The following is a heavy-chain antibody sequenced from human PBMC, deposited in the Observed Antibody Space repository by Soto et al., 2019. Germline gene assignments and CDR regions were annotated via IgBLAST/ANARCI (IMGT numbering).Heavy chain of an antibody. V-gene: IGHV1-46*03. Sequence: QVQLLQSGAEATKPGASVKVSCKASGYTFTRDHLHWVRQAPGQGLEWMGMINPSSGFTNYAQNFRGRVSMTRDRSTRTAYLELTCLKSECTSVYYCTRVVLISFGGTFDIWGQGTLVRVSP. CDR2: INPSSGFT. CDR3: TRVVLISFGGTFDI. D-gene: IGHD3-16*01. J-gene: IGHJ3*02. CDR1: GYTFTRDH.